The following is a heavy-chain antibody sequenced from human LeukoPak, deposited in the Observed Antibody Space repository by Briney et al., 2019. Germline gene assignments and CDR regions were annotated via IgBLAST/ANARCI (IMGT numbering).Heavy chain of an antibody. D-gene: IGHD5/OR15-5a*01. V-gene: IGHV3-23*01. J-gene: IGHJ2*01. CDR1: GFTFSSYA. CDR2: SSGSGYGT. CDR3: AKSLYPGPKHWYFGL. Sequence: GGSLRLSCAASGFTFSSYAMSWVRQPPGKGLEWVSVSSGSGYGTSYADSVKGRFTISRDNSKNTLYLQMDSLRAEDTAVYYCAKSLYPGPKHWYFGLWGRGTLVTVSS.